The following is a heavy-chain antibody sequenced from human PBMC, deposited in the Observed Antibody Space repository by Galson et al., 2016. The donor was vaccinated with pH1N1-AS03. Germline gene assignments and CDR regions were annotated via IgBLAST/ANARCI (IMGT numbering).Heavy chain of an antibody. D-gene: IGHD6-13*01. Sequence: SLRLSCAASGFTFSSYAMYWVRQAPGKGLEYVSAISGNGVSTYYANSVKGRFTISRDNSKNTRYLQMGSLRAEDMAVYYCARGPVSYSNYWFPPPEYWGQGTLVTVSS. CDR2: ISGNGVST. CDR1: GFTFSSYA. CDR3: ARGPVSYSNYWFPPPEY. V-gene: IGHV3-64*01. J-gene: IGHJ4*02.